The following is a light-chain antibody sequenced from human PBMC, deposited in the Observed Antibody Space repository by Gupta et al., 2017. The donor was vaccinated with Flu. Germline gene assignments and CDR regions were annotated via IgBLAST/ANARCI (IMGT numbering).Light chain of an antibody. CDR3: QQYNNWPPDS. V-gene: IGKV3-15*01. CDR2: GAS. J-gene: IGKJ2*03. CDR1: QSVSSN. Sequence: DIVMTQSAATLSVSLGERATLSCRASQSVSSNLARYQQKPGQAPRLLIYGASTRATGIPARFSGSGSGTEFTLTISSLQSEDFAVYYCQQYNNWPPDSFGQGTKLEIK.